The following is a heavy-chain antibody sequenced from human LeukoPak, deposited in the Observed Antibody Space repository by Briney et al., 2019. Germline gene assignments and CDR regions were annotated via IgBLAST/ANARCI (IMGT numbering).Heavy chain of an antibody. CDR2: ISGSGGST. Sequence: GGSLRLSCAASGFTFSSYAMSWVRQAPGKGLEWVSAISGSGGSTYYADSVKGRFTIPRDNSKNTLYLQMNSLRAEDTAVYYCAKDVRFTVTTSLYWGQGTLVTVSS. CDR1: GFTFSSYA. V-gene: IGHV3-23*01. CDR3: AKDVRFTVTTSLY. J-gene: IGHJ4*02. D-gene: IGHD4-17*01.